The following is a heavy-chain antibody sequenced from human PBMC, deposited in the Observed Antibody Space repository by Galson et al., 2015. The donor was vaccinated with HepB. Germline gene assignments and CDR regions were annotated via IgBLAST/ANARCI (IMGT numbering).Heavy chain of an antibody. J-gene: IGHJ6*02. CDR1: GFTFSSYA. Sequence: SLRLSCAASGFTFSSYAMHWVHQAPGKGLEWVAVISYDGSNKYYADSVKGRFTISRDNSKNTLYLQMNSLRAEDTAVYYCARDCSGGSCYSNYYYGMDVWGQGTMVTVSS. CDR2: ISYDGSNK. CDR3: ARDCSGGSCYSNYYYGMDV. D-gene: IGHD2-15*01. V-gene: IGHV3-30*04.